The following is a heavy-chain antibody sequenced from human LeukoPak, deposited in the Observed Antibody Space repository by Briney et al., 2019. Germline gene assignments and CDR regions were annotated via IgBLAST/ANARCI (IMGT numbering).Heavy chain of an antibody. V-gene: IGHV3-23*01. CDR1: GFAFSSYA. CDR3: AKNGVVPAASPFDY. Sequence: GGSLRLSCAASGFAFSSYAMNWVRQAPGKGLEWVSGISGIGTSAYYADSVKGRFTISRDNSKNTLYLQMNSLRAEDTAVYYCAKNGVVPAASPFDYWGQGTLVTVSS. J-gene: IGHJ4*02. CDR2: ISGIGTSA. D-gene: IGHD2-2*01.